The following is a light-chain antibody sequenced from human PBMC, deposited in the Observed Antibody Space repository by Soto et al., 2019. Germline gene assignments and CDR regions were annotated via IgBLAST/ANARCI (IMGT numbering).Light chain of an antibody. CDR1: SSNVGKNI. J-gene: IGLJ1*01. Sequence: QSVLTQPPSASGTPGQTVTISCSGSSSNVGKNIVNWYQQVPGTAPKLLIYSTDQRPSGVPDRFSGSKSGTSASLAISGLQSEDEADYYCAEWDDGRNDLYVIGSGTKVTVL. CDR2: STD. CDR3: AEWDDGRNDLYV. V-gene: IGLV1-44*01.